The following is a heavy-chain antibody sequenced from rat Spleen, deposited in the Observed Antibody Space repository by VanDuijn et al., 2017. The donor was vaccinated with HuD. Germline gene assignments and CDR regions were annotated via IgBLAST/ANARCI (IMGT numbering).Heavy chain of an antibody. V-gene: IGHV5S14*01. D-gene: IGHD4-3*01. J-gene: IGHJ2*01. CDR1: GFTFSNYG. CDR2: ISTGGGNT. CDR3: ARVPIIRGTGFYFDY. Sequence: EVQLVESGGGLVQPGRSLKLSCAASGFTFSNYGMAWVRQTPTKGLEWVASISTGGGNTYYRDSVKGRFTISRDNAKNTQYLQMDSLRSEDTATYYCARVPIIRGTGFYFDYWGQGGMVTVSP.